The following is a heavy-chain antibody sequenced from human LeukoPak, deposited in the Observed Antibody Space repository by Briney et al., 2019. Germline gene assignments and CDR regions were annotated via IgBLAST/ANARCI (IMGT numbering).Heavy chain of an antibody. V-gene: IGHV3-30-3*01. CDR1: GFTFSSYA. D-gene: IGHD2/OR15-2a*01. CDR2: ISYDGSNK. J-gene: IGHJ4*02. CDR3: AGSTTLAGILSYFDY. Sequence: GGSLRLSCAASGFTFSSYAMNWLRQAPGKGLEWVAVISYDGSNKYYADSVKGRFTISRDNSKNTLYLQMNSLRAEDTAVYYCAGSTTLAGILSYFDYWGQGTLVTVSS.